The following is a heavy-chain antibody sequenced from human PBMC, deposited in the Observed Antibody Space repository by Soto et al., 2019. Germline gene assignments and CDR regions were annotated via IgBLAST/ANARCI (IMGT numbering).Heavy chain of an antibody. Sequence: ASVKVSCKASGYTFTGYYMHWVRQAPGQGLEWMGWINPNSGGTNYAQKFQGRVTMTRDTSISTAYMELSRLRSDDTAVYYCARDPVVTTTFYYYYYGMDVWGQGTTVTLSS. D-gene: IGHD4-4*01. CDR2: INPNSGGT. J-gene: IGHJ6*02. CDR1: GYTFTGYY. V-gene: IGHV1-2*02. CDR3: ARDPVVTTTFYYYYYGMDV.